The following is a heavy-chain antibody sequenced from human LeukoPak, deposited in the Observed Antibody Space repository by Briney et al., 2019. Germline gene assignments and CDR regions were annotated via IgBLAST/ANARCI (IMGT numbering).Heavy chain of an antibody. CDR1: GFTFRNYG. CDR2: IRYDGGYK. Sequence: TGGSLRLSCVASGFTFRNYGMHWVRQAPGKGLEWVAFIRYDGGYKEYADSVKGRFTISRDNSKNTLYLQMNSLRAEDTAVYYCAPGLAFDYWGQGTLVTVSS. V-gene: IGHV3-30*02. CDR3: APGLAFDY. J-gene: IGHJ4*02. D-gene: IGHD3-16*01.